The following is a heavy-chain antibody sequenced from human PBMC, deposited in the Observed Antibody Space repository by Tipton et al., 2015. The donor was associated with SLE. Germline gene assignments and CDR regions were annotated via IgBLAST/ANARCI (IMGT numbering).Heavy chain of an antibody. Sequence: QLVQSGGGLVQPGGSLRLSCAASGFTVSSNYMSWVRQAPGKGLEWVSVIYSGGSAYHADSVKGRFTISRDIFRNTLYLQMNSLRVEDTAVYYCARGRRVAAGGVFAIWGQGTMVTVSS. CDR3: ARGRRVAAGGVFAI. CDR2: IYSGGSA. J-gene: IGHJ3*02. CDR1: GFTVSSNY. V-gene: IGHV3-53*01. D-gene: IGHD6-13*01.